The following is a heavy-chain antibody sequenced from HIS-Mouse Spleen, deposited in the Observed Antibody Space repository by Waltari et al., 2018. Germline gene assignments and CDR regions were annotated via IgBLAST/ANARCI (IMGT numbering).Heavy chain of an antibody. J-gene: IGHJ4*02. CDR3: ARVYYDFWSGYYY. D-gene: IGHD3-3*01. V-gene: IGHV1-8*02. CDR1: AYTFTSYY. Sequence: QVQLSQSGAEAKKPGASVKVSCKASAYTFTSYYLNWVRRATGQGLEWMGWMNPNSGNTGYAQKFQGRVTMNRNTSISTAYMELSSLRSEDTAVYYCARVYYDFWSGYYYWGQGTLVTVSS. CDR2: MNPNSGNT.